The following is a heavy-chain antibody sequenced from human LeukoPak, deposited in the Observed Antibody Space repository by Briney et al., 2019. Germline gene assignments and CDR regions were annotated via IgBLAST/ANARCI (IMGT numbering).Heavy chain of an antibody. J-gene: IGHJ3*02. D-gene: IGHD5-18*01. CDR2: IIPIFGTA. CDR3: ARQGYGGGAFDI. V-gene: IGHV1-69*06. CDR1: GGTFISYA. Sequence: SVKVSCKASGGTFISYAISWVGQAPGQGLEWMGGIIPIFGTANYAQKFQGRVTITADKSTSTAYMELSSLRSEDTAVYYCARQGYGGGAFDIWGQGTMVTVSS.